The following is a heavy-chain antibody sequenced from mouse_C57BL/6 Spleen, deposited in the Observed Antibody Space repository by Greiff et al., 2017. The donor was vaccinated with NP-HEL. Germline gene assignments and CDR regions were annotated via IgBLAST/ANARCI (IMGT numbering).Heavy chain of an antibody. Sequence: EVHLVESGAELVKPGASVKLSCTASGFNIKDYYMHWVKQRTEQGLEWIGRIDPEDGETKYAPKFQGKATITADTSSNTAYLQLSSLTSEDTAVYYCARSPFYGSSYCYFDYWGQGTTLTVSS. CDR3: ARSPFYGSSYCYFDY. V-gene: IGHV14-2*01. CDR1: GFNIKDYY. J-gene: IGHJ2*01. D-gene: IGHD1-1*01. CDR2: IDPEDGET.